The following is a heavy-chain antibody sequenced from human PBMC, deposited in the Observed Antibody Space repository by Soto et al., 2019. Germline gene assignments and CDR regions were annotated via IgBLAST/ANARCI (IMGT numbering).Heavy chain of an antibody. J-gene: IGHJ6*03. CDR3: ARESGGATAPLDYYYFYMDV. CDR1: GDSFNDYY. CDR2: INPNSGVT. D-gene: IGHD5-12*01. V-gene: IGHV1-2*04. Sequence: QVQLVQSGAEVRKPGASVTVSCRSSGDSFNDYYIHWVRQAPGQGLEWMGWINPNSGVTKYAQKFQGWGSMTRDTSIRTVYMQLSRLRSDDTAVYYCARESGGATAPLDYYYFYMDVWGTGTTVTVSS.